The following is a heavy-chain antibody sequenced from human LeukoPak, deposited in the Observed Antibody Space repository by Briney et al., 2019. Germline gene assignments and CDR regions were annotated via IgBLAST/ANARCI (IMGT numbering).Heavy chain of an antibody. CDR2: IVVGSGNT. CDR3: AALRPPLNSYGYYYYYYYMDV. D-gene: IGHD5-18*01. V-gene: IGHV1-58*02. J-gene: IGHJ6*03. Sequence: SVKVSCKASGFTFTSSAMQWVRQARGQRLEWIGWIVVGSGNTNYAQKFQERVTITRDMSTSTAYMELSSLRSEDTAAYYCAALRPPLNSYGYYYYYYYMDVWGKGTTVTVSS. CDR1: GFTFTSSA.